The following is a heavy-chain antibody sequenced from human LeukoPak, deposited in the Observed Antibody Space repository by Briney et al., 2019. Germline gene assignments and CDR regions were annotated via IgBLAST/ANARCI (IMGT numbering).Heavy chain of an antibody. J-gene: IGHJ4*02. D-gene: IGHD3-10*01. Sequence: ESAVTVSFKSSVYTFTSYGISGLRPAPAQGRDGMGCSNGYNGNTNYAQQLQGRVTMPTDTSTRTAYMELRSLRSDDTAVYYCARDLGITMVRGVPRFDYWGQGTLVTVSS. CDR3: ARDLGITMVRGVPRFDY. V-gene: IGHV1-18*01. CDR1: VYTFTSYG. CDR2: SNGYNGNT.